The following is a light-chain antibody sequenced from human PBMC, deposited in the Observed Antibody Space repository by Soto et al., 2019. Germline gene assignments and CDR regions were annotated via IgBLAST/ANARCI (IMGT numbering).Light chain of an antibody. CDR2: DTS. J-gene: IGKJ3*01. V-gene: IGKV3-20*01. Sequence: EIVLMQSPGTLSLSPGEGATLSCRASQSVNNNYLAWYQQRPGQAPTVLIFDTSRRATLVPDRFSGSGSGTDFTLRISRVEPVDFAVYYCQQYGSSQFTFGPGTKVNIK. CDR3: QQYGSSQFT. CDR1: QSVNNNY.